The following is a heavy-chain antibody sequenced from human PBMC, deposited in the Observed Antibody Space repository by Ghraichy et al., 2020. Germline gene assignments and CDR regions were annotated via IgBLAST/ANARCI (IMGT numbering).Heavy chain of an antibody. CDR1: GGSFSGYY. CDR3: ARGPRWYSSSSLRSYYYGMDV. Sequence: SETLSLTCAVYGGSFSGYYWSWIRQPPGKGLEWIGEINHSGSTNYNPSLKSRVTISVDTSKNQFSLKLSSVTAADTAVYYCARGPRWYSSSSLRSYYYGMDVWGQGTTVTVSS. V-gene: IGHV4-34*01. CDR2: INHSGST. D-gene: IGHD6-6*01. J-gene: IGHJ6*02.